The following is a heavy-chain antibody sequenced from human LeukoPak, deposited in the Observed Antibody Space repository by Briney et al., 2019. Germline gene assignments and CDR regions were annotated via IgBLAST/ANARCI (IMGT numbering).Heavy chain of an antibody. V-gene: IGHV3-7*01. J-gene: IGHJ4*02. D-gene: IGHD2-2*01. Sequence: GGSLRLSCAASGFTFSNDWMCWVRQAPGNGLEWVANINQDESKKYYADSVKGRFTISRDNAKNSLYLQMSSLTAEDTAIYYCARDHAYRADYWGQGTLVTVSS. CDR2: INQDESKK. CDR3: ARDHAYRADY. CDR1: GFTFSNDW.